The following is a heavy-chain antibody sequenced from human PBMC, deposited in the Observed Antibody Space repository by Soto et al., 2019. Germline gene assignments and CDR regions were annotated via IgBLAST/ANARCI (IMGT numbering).Heavy chain of an antibody. J-gene: IGHJ6*02. D-gene: IGHD3-10*01. CDR1: GGTFNRYT. CDR2: IIPIFGTA. V-gene: IGHV1-69*01. CDR3: ALWGFRDGNNSQYNYSGMDV. Sequence: VQLVQSGAEVKKPGSSVKLSCKASGGTFNRYTISWVRQAPGQGLEWMGGIIPIFGTANYAQKFQGRVAIIADEATSAAYLEMRSLRSEDTAVYYCALWGFRDGNNSQYNYSGMDVWGQGTTVTVSS.